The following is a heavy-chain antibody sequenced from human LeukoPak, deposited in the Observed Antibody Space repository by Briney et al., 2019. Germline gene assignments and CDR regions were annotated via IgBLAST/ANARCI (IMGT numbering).Heavy chain of an antibody. D-gene: IGHD1-26*01. CDR3: AKSRGESRGASNY. CDR2: IKQDGSEK. Sequence: GGSLRLSCAASGFTLSNNWMSWVRHAPGKGLEWVANIKQDGSEKDYVDSVKGRFTISRDSSKNTLYLQMNSLRAEDTAVYYCAKSRGESRGASNYWGQGTLVTVSS. CDR1: GFTLSNNW. V-gene: IGHV3-7*03. J-gene: IGHJ4*02.